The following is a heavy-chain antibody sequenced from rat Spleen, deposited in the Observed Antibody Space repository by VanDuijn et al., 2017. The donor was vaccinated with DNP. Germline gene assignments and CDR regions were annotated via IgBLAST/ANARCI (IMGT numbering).Heavy chain of an antibody. CDR1: GFNFNEYW. J-gene: IGHJ4*01. CDR3: ARDPLDYAMDA. Sequence: EVKLVESGGGLVQPGRSLKLSCAASGFNFNEYWMGWVRQAPGKGLEWIGEINKDSRTIKYNPSLRDKFTISRDNGQNTLYLQMTKLGSEDTATYYCARDPLDYAMDAWGQGTSVTVSS. CDR2: INKDSRTI. V-gene: IGHV4-2*01.